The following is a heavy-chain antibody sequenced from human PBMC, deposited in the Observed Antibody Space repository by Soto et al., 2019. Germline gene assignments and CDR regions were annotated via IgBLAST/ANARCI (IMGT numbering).Heavy chain of an antibody. J-gene: IGHJ3*02. V-gene: IGHV3-66*01. Sequence: GSLRLSCAASGFTVSSNYMSWVRQAPGKGLEWVSVIYSGGSTYYADSVKGRFTISRDNSKNTLYLQMNSLRAEDTAVYYCARMRRPGTYAFDILGQGTTVTVSS. CDR2: IYSGGST. CDR3: ARMRRPGTYAFDI. D-gene: IGHD1-1*01. CDR1: GFTVSSNY.